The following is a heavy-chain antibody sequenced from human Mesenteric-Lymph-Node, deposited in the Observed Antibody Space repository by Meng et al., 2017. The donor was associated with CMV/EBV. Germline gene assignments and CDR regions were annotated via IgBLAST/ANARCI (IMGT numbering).Heavy chain of an antibody. CDR1: GFTFSSYA. CDR2: ISYDGSNK. Sequence: GESLKISCAASGFTFSSYAMHWVRQAPGKGLEWVAVISYDGSNKYYADSVKGRFTISRDNSKNMLYLQMNNLRADDTAVYYCAGPTISGVLDAFDVWGQGTMVTVSS. J-gene: IGHJ3*01. V-gene: IGHV3-30*14. D-gene: IGHD3-3*01. CDR3: AGPTISGVLDAFDV.